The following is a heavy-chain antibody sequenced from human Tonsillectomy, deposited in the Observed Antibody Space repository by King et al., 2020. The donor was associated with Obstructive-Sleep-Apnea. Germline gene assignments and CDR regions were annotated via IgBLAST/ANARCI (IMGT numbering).Heavy chain of an antibody. Sequence: LQLQESGSGLVKPSQTLSLTCAVSGGSISSGGYSWSWIRQPPGKGLEWIGYIYHSGSTYYNPSLKSRVTISVDRSKNQFSLKLSSVTAADTAVYYCARGALGYCSSTSCRWYGMDVWGQGTTVTVSS. V-gene: IGHV4-30-2*01. CDR2: IYHSGST. J-gene: IGHJ6*02. CDR1: GGSISSGGYS. CDR3: ARGALGYCSSTSCRWYGMDV. D-gene: IGHD2-2*01.